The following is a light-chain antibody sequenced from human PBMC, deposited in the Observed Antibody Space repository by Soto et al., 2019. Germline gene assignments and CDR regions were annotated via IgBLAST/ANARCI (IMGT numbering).Light chain of an antibody. CDR3: CSYAGSSTFVFVV. J-gene: IGLJ2*01. Sequence: QSALTQPASVSGSPGQSITISCTGTSSDVGSYNLVSWYQQHPGKAPKLMIYEGSKRPSGVSNRFSGSKSGNTASLTISGLQAEDDADYYCCSYAGSSTFVFVVFGGGTKLTVL. CDR2: EGS. CDR1: SSDVGSYNL. V-gene: IGLV2-23*03.